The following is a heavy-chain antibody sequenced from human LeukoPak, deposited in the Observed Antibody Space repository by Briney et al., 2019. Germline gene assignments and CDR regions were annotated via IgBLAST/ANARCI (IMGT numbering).Heavy chain of an antibody. D-gene: IGHD2-15*01. Sequence: GGSLRLSCAASGFTFSDYYMSWIRQAPGKGLEWVSYISSSGSTIYYADSVKGRFTISRDNAKNSLYLQMNSLRAEDTAVYYCARAYCSGGSCYYGMDVWGQGTTVTVSS. V-gene: IGHV3-11*01. CDR1: GFTFSDYY. CDR3: ARAYCSGGSCYYGMDV. J-gene: IGHJ6*02. CDR2: ISSSGSTI.